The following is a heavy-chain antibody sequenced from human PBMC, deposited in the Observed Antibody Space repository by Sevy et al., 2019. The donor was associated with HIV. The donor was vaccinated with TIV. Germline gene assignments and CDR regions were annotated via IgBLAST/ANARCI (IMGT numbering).Heavy chain of an antibody. J-gene: IGHJ4*02. V-gene: IGHV3-21*01. CDR3: ARSYSSSWYILYYFEY. CDR1: GFSFSSYS. D-gene: IGHD6-13*01. CDR2: IGSSISYI. Sequence: GESLKISCAASGFSFSSYSVSWVRQAPGKGLEWVASIGSSISYIYYADSVKGRFTISRDNAKNSLFLHMNTLRAEDTAVYYCARSYSSSWYILYYFEYWGQGTPVTVSS.